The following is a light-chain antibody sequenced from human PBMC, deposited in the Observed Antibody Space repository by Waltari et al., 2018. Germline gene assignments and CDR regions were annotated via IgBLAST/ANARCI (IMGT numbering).Light chain of an antibody. V-gene: IGLV1-44*01. CDR2: RSD. Sequence: QSVLTQPPSASGTPGQRVTISCSGSASNIGGNLVNWYQQLPGKAPKLLIYRSDLRPSGVPDRFSGSKSGTSAFLAISGLQSEDESDYYCAAWDGSQFARVFGGGTKLSVL. CDR1: ASNIGGNL. CDR3: AAWDGSQFARV. J-gene: IGLJ3*02.